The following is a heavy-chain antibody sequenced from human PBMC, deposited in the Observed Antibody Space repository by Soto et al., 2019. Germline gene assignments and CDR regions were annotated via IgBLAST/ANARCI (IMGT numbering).Heavy chain of an antibody. CDR3: AREVDYYDSSGPENWFDP. Sequence: SETLSLTCTVSGGSISSYYWSWIRQPPGKGLEWIGYIYYSGSTNYNPSLKSRVTISVDTSKNQFSLKLSSVTAADTAVYYCAREVDYYDSSGPENWFDPWGQGTLVTVSS. D-gene: IGHD3-22*01. V-gene: IGHV4-59*01. J-gene: IGHJ5*02. CDR1: GGSISSYY. CDR2: IYYSGST.